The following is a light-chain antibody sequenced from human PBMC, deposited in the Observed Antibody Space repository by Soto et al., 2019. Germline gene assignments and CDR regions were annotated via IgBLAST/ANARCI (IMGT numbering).Light chain of an antibody. CDR3: QQYHSYSWT. V-gene: IGKV1-5*03. CDR1: QSISTW. CDR2: KAS. J-gene: IGKJ1*01. Sequence: DIQINQSPSTLSASVGDRVTITFRASQSISTWLAWYQQKQGKAPNLLXYKASSLESGVPPRFSGSVSGTEGTITISSLKTDDCATYYCQQYHSYSWTFGQGTKVDIK.